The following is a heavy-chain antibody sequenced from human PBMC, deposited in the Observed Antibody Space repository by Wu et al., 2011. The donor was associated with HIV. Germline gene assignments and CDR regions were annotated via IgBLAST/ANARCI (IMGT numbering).Heavy chain of an antibody. V-gene: IGHV5-51*03. CDR3: ARRSDSSWGGFYFDY. CDR2: TDPGDSDT. CDR1: GYNFARYW. D-gene: IGHD6-13*01. J-gene: IGHJ4*02. Sequence: VQLVQSGAEVKKSGESLKISCKGSGYNFARYWIAWVRQMPGKGLEWMGITDPGDSDTRYSPSFQGQVTISADKSITTAYLQWSGLEASDTAIYYCARRSDSSWGGFYFDYWGPGEPWSPSPQ.